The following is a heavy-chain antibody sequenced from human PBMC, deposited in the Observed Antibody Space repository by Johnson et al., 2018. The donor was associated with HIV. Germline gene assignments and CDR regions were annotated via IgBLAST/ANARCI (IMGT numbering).Heavy chain of an antibody. CDR3: ARDLRNSGWSNGFDV. CDR2: IYSGGST. Sequence: VQLVESGGGVVRPGGSLRLSCAASGFTFDDYGMSWVRQAPGKGLEWVSVIYSGGSTYYADSVKGRFTISRDNSKNTLYLQMNSLRAEDTALYYGARDLRNSGWSNGFDVWGQGTMVTVSS. CDR1: GFTFDDYG. V-gene: IGHV3-66*01. J-gene: IGHJ3*01. D-gene: IGHD6-19*01.